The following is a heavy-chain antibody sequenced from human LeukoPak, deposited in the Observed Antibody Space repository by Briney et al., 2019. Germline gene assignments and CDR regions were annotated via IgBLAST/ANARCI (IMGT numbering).Heavy chain of an antibody. CDR3: ARQKASGSYYKVLYWFDP. J-gene: IGHJ5*02. CDR1: GGSISSSSYY. Sequence: PSETLSLTCTVSGGSISSSSYYWGWIRQPPGKGLEWIGSIYYSGSTYYNPSLKSRVTISVDTSKNQFSLKLSSVTAADTAVYYCARQKASGSYYKVLYWFDPWGQGTLVTVSS. CDR2: IYYSGST. D-gene: IGHD3-10*01. V-gene: IGHV4-39*01.